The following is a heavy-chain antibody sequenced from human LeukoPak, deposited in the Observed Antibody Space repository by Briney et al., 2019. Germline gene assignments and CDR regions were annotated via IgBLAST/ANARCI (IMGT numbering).Heavy chain of an antibody. Sequence: PSETLSLTCTVSGGSISSYYWSWIRQPPGKGLEWIGYIYTSGSTNYNPSLKSRVTMSVDTSKNQFSLKLSSVTAADTAVYYCARQVGSHYYDYWGQGTLVTVSS. D-gene: IGHD1-26*01. J-gene: IGHJ4*02. V-gene: IGHV4-4*09. CDR1: GGSISSYY. CDR2: IYTSGST. CDR3: ARQVGSHYYDY.